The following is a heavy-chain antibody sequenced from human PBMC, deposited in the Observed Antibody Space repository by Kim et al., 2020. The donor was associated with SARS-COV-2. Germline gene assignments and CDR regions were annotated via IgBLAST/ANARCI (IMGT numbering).Heavy chain of an antibody. CDR1: AFTFSSYG. V-gene: IGHV3-30*03. Sequence: GGSLRLSCAASAFTFSSYGIHWVRLAPGKGLEWVALISYDGSNKYYADSLKGRFTISRDNSKNTLYLQMNSLRAEDKALYYCATRSSTCDPYYYYGIDVWGQGTTVTVSS. CDR2: ISYDGSNK. J-gene: IGHJ6*02. CDR3: ATRSSTCDPYYYYGIDV. D-gene: IGHD2-2*01.